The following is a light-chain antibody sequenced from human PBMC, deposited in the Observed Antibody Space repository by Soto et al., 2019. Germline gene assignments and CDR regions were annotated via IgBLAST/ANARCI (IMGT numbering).Light chain of an antibody. CDR2: AAS. Sequence: DIQMTQSPSSLXAXVXXXVXXXCRSSQSISSYLNWYQQKPGKAPKLLIYAASSLQSGVPSRFSGSGSGTDFTLTISSLQPEDFATYYCQQSYSTPLTFGGGTKVDI. CDR3: QQSYSTPLT. J-gene: IGKJ4*01. V-gene: IGKV1-39*01. CDR1: QSISSY.